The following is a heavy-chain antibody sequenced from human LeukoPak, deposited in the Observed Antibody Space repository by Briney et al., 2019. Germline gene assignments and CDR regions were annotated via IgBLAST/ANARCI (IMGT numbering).Heavy chain of an antibody. CDR1: GGSISSYY. CDR2: IYTSGST. V-gene: IGHV4-4*07. Sequence: SETLSLTCTVSGGSISSYYWSWIRQPAGKGLEWIGRIYTSGSTNYNPSLKSRVTISVDTSKNQFSLKLSSVTAADTAVYYCARAGAAAGKNWFDPWGQGTLVTVSS. CDR3: ARAGAAAGKNWFDP. J-gene: IGHJ5*02. D-gene: IGHD6-13*01.